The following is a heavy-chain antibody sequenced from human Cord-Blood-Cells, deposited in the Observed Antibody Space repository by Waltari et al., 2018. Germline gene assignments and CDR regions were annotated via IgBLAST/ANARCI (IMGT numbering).Heavy chain of an antibody. D-gene: IGHD3-3*01. V-gene: IGHV4-34*01. CDR3: ARSGPLRFLEWLFHNWFDP. CDR1: GGSFRGSY. CDR2: INHSGST. J-gene: IGHJ5*02. Sequence: QVQLQQWGAGLLKPSETLSLTCAVYGGSFRGSYWTWIRQPPGRGREWIGEINHSGSTNYNPSLKSRVTISVDTSKNQFSLKLSSVTAADTAVYYCARSGPLRFLEWLFHNWFDPWGQGTLVTISS.